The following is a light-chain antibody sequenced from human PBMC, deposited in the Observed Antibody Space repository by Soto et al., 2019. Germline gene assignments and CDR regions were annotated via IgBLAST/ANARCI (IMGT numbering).Light chain of an antibody. CDR1: NSNIETNY. Sequence: QLVLTQPPSASGTPGQTVVISCSGSNSNIETNYVFWYQQLPGAAPKPLMYRNSQRPSGVPDRFSGSKSGTSASLAISGLRSDDEADYYCASLDDSLIGWVFGGGTTLTVL. V-gene: IGLV1-47*01. CDR2: RNS. CDR3: ASLDDSLIGWV. J-gene: IGLJ3*02.